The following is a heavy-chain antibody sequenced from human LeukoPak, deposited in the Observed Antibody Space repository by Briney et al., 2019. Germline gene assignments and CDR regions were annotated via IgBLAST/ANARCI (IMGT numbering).Heavy chain of an antibody. Sequence: ASVKVSCKASGYTFIDYFIHWVRQAPGHGLEWMGRINPNSGGTDYAQNFQGRVTMTRDTSISTAYMELSRLRSDDTAVYYCARDLPSTSNWELDYWGQGILVTVSS. V-gene: IGHV1-2*06. CDR3: ARDLPSTSNWELDY. J-gene: IGHJ4*02. D-gene: IGHD7-27*01. CDR1: GYTFIDYF. CDR2: INPNSGGT.